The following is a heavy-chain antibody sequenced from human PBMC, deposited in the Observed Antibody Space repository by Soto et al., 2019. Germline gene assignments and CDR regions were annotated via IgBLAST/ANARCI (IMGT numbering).Heavy chain of an antibody. CDR1: GFTFSSYE. V-gene: IGHV3-48*03. Sequence: EVQLVESGGGLVQPGGSLRLSCAASGFTFSSYEMNWVRQAPGKGLEWVSYISSSGSTIYYADSVKGRFTISRDNAKHSLYLQMNSLRAEDTAVYYCARATPGGIVVVVGGMDVWGQGTTVTVSS. CDR3: ARATPGGIVVVVGGMDV. CDR2: ISSSGSTI. J-gene: IGHJ6*02. D-gene: IGHD2-15*01.